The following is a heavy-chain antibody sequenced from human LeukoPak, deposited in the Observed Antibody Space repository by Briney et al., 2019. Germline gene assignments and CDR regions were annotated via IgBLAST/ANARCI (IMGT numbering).Heavy chain of an antibody. CDR1: GFTFSSYS. CDR3: ARDETLYDFWSGYYPVGYFDY. D-gene: IGHD3-3*01. J-gene: IGHJ4*02. CDR2: ISSSSSYI. Sequence: GGSLRLSCAASGFTFSSYSMNWVRQAPGKGLEWVSSISSSSSYIYYADSVKGRFTISRDNAKNSLYLQMNSLRAEDTAVYYCARDETLYDFWSGYYPVGYFDYWGQGTLVTASS. V-gene: IGHV3-21*01.